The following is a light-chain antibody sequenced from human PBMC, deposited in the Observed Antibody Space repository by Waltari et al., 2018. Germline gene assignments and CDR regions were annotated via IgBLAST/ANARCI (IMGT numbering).Light chain of an antibody. CDR2: VAS. CDR3: QQSYITTYT. Sequence: IQMTXXXSXXSASVGDXVXSTCRASQSISSSLNWYQQIPGKAPKLLIYVASNLQSGVPSRFSGSGSGTDFSLTISSLQPEDFATYYCQQSYITTYTFGQGTKLEIK. J-gene: IGKJ2*01. CDR1: QSISSS. V-gene: IGKV1-39*01.